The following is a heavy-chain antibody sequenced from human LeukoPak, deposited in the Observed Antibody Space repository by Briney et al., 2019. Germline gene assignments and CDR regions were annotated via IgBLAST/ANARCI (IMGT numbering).Heavy chain of an antibody. V-gene: IGHV4-59*08. CDR3: ARHLGSYYGSGFYYFDY. CDR1: GGSISSYY. J-gene: IGHJ4*02. D-gene: IGHD3-10*01. Sequence: SETLSLTCTVSGGSISSYYWSWIRQPPGKGLEWIGYIYYSGSTNYNPSLKSRVTISVDTSKNQFSLKLSSVTAADTAVYYCARHLGSYYGSGFYYFDYWGQGTLVTVSS. CDR2: IYYSGST.